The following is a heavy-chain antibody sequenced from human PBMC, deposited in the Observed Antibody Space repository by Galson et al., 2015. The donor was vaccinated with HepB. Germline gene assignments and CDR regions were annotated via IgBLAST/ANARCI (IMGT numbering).Heavy chain of an antibody. CDR2: ISYDGSNK. V-gene: IGHV3-30*18. CDR1: GFTFSSYG. CDR3: AKRSARGSITGTTRGRQGGWFDP. Sequence: SLRLSCAASGFTFSSYGMHWVRQAPGKGLEWVAVISYDGSNKYYADSVKGRFTISRDNSKNTLYLQMNSLRAEDTAVYYCAKRSARGSITGTTRGRQGGWFDPWGQGTLVTVSS. J-gene: IGHJ5*02. D-gene: IGHD1-7*01.